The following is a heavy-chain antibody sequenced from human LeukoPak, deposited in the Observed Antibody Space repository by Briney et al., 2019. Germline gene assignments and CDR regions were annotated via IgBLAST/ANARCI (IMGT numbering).Heavy chain of an antibody. CDR3: ARLGNTSGYYDC. V-gene: IGHV4-4*09. J-gene: IGHJ4*02. Sequence: SETLSLTCTVSGGSISSYYWSWIRQPPGKGLGWIGYVYTSGSTNYDPSLKSRVTISVDTSKNQFSLKLSSVTAADTAVYYCARLGNTSGYYDCWGQGTLVTVSS. D-gene: IGHD3-22*01. CDR1: GGSISSYY. CDR2: VYTSGST.